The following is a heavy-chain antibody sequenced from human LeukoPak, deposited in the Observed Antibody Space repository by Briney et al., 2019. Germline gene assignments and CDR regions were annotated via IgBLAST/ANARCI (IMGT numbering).Heavy chain of an antibody. V-gene: IGHV4-59*01. D-gene: IGHD3-22*01. Sequence: RASETLSLTCTVSGGSISSYYWSWIRQPPGQGLEWIGYIYYSGSTNYDPSLKSRVTISVDTSKNQFSLKLSSVTAADTAVYYCARDDRFGYDSSGYSEWGQGTLVTVSS. CDR1: GGSISSYY. J-gene: IGHJ4*02. CDR2: IYYSGST. CDR3: ARDDRFGYDSSGYSE.